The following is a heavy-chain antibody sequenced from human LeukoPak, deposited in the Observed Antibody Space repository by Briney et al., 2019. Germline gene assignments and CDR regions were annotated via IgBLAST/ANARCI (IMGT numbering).Heavy chain of an antibody. J-gene: IGHJ3*02. CDR3: ARTAPDGYKAPNAFDI. CDR1: GFTFSSYS. D-gene: IGHD5-24*01. V-gene: IGHV3-21*01. Sequence: GGSLRLSCAASGFTFSSYSMNWVRQAPGKGLEWVSSISSSSSYIYYADSVKGRFTISRDNAKNSLYLQMNSLRAEDTAVYYCARTAPDGYKAPNAFDIWGQGTMVTVSS. CDR2: ISSSSSYI.